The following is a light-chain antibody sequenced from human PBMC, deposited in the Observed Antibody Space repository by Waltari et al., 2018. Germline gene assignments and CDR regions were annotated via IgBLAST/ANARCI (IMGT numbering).Light chain of an antibody. Sequence: EVVLTQSPGTLSLSPGERATLSCRASQSISKYLAWYQHKPGQAPRLLIYDASTRATGIPDRFSGSGSGTDFSLTISRLEPEDFAVYYCQKYETLPATFGQGTKVEMK. CDR1: QSISKY. V-gene: IGKV3-20*01. CDR3: QKYETLPAT. CDR2: DAS. J-gene: IGKJ1*01.